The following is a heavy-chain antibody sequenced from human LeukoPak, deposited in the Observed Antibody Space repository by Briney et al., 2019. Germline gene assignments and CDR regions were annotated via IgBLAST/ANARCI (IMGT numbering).Heavy chain of an antibody. Sequence: GRSLSLSCAVSGFTFSSYWMHGVRQAPGKGLVWVSRINSDGSSTSYADPVKGRFTNSRDNAKNPLYLQMNRLRAEDTAVYYWARRSAAKDAFDIWGQGTMVTVSS. D-gene: IGHD6-25*01. CDR3: ARRSAAKDAFDI. V-gene: IGHV3-74*01. J-gene: IGHJ3*02. CDR1: GFTFSSYW. CDR2: INSDGSST.